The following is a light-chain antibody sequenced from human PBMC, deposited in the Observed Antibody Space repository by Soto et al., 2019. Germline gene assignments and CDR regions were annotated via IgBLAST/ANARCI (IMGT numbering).Light chain of an antibody. V-gene: IGKV3-15*01. CDR2: GAS. Sequence: EIVLTQSPATLSVSPGERATLSCRASQRISDNLAWYQQKRGQAPRLLIHGASTRATGIPARFSGSGSGTEFTLTISSLRSEDFAVYYCQQYVTSPWAFGQGTKVAIE. J-gene: IGKJ1*01. CDR1: QRISDN. CDR3: QQYVTSPWA.